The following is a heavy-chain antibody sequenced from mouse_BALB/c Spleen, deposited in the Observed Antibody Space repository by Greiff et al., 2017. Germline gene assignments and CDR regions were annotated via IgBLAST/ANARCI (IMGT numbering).Heavy chain of an antibody. Sequence: LVESGPELEKPGASVKISCKASGYSFTGYNMNWVKQSNGKSLEWIGNIDPYYGGTSYNQKFKGKATLTVDKSSSTAYMQLKSLTSEDSAVYYCARRKAYGNYEYFDVWGAGTTVTVSS. CDR1: GYSFTGYN. J-gene: IGHJ1*01. CDR2: IDPYYGGT. CDR3: ARRKAYGNYEYFDV. D-gene: IGHD2-1*01. V-gene: IGHV1-39*01.